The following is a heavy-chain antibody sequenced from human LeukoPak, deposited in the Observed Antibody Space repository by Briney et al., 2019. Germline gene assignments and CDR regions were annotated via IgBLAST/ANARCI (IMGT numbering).Heavy chain of an antibody. Sequence: ASVKVSCKASGYTFTSYYMHWVRQAPGQGLEWMGIINPSGGSTSYAQKFQGRVTMTRDTSTSTVYMELSSLRSEDTAVYYCARAIVVVPAAPPGRAGGAFDIWGQGTLVTVSS. CDR2: INPSGGST. D-gene: IGHD2-2*01. CDR1: GYTFTSYY. J-gene: IGHJ4*02. CDR3: ARAIVVVPAAPPGRAGGAFDI. V-gene: IGHV1-46*01.